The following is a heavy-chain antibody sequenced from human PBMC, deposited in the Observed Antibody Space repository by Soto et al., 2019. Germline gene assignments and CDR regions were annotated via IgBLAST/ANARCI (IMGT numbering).Heavy chain of an antibody. V-gene: IGHV1-18*01. CDR1: GYTFTSYG. D-gene: IGHD3-3*01. CDR3: ARFELRFLAPQNDY. Sequence: ASVKVSCKASGYTFTSYGISWVRQAPGQGLEWMGWISAYNGNTNYAQKLQGRVTMTTDTSTSTAYMELRSLRSDDTAVYYCARFELRFLAPQNDYWGQGTLVTVSS. J-gene: IGHJ4*02. CDR2: ISAYNGNT.